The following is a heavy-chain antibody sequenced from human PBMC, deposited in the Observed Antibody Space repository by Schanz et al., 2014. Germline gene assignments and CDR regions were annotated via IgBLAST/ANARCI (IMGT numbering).Heavy chain of an antibody. J-gene: IGHJ4*02. Sequence: QVYLVQSGPEVAEPGASLKVSCKTSGYTFSSFFITWVRQAPGQGLEWMGWINSNSGITNYAQKFQGRVTMTRDTSISTAYMVLSRLRSDDTAVYYCAREEGTTAELGYWGQGTLVTVSS. D-gene: IGHD4-17*01. CDR1: GYTFSSFF. CDR3: AREEGTTAELGY. V-gene: IGHV1-2*02. CDR2: INSNSGIT.